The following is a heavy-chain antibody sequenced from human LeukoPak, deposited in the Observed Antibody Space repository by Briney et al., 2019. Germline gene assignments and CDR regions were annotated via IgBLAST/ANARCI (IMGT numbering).Heavy chain of an antibody. CDR3: ARAGHCTNGICYTPDFDY. Sequence: GGSLRLSCAASGFTFSNYGMHWVRQAPGKGLEWVSAISGSGGSTYYAAPVKGRFTISRDNSKNTLYLQMNSLRAEDTAVYYCARAGHCTNGICYTPDFDYWGQGTLVTVSS. V-gene: IGHV3-23*01. CDR2: ISGSGGST. CDR1: GFTFSNYG. D-gene: IGHD2-8*01. J-gene: IGHJ4*02.